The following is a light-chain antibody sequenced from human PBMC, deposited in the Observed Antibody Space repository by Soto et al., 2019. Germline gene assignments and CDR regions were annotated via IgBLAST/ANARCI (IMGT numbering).Light chain of an antibody. CDR2: AAS. Sequence: EIVLAQSPGTLSLSPGGRATLSCRASQSVRSSYLAWYQQKPGQAPRLLIYAASSRATGIPDRFSGSGSGTDVTLTISRLEPEDFAVYYCQQYGSSPHTFGQGTKLEIK. J-gene: IGKJ2*01. CDR3: QQYGSSPHT. V-gene: IGKV3-20*01. CDR1: QSVRSSY.